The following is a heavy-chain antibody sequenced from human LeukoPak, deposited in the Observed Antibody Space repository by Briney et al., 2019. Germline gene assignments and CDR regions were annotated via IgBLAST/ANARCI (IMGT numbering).Heavy chain of an antibody. J-gene: IGHJ4*02. CDR1: GGSIRNHH. D-gene: IGHD2-8*01. CDR3: ARELYHFDR. V-gene: IGHV4-59*11. Sequence: SGTLSLTCSVSGGSIRNHHWTWIRQSPAKGLEWIGHVFFTEGTNYSPSLRGRITISADRSKNQIYLKLGSVTAADTAVYYCARELYHFDRWGQGALVTVSS. CDR2: VFFTEGT.